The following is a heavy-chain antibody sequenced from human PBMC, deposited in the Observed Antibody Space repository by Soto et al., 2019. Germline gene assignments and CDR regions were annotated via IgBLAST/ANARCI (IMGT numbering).Heavy chain of an antibody. CDR3: ARASGDHTLHGH. V-gene: IGHV4-34*01. Sequence: QVQLQQWGAGLLKPSETLSLTCAVYGGSFSGYYWSWIRQPPGKGLEWIGEINHSGSTNYNPSLKSRVTISVDTSKNQFSLKLSSVTAADTAVYYCARASGDHTLHGHWGQGTLVTVSS. J-gene: IGHJ4*02. CDR1: GGSFSGYY. CDR2: INHSGST. D-gene: IGHD4-17*01.